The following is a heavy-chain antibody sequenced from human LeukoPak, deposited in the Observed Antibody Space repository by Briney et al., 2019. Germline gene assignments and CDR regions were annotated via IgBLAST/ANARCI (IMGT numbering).Heavy chain of an antibody. J-gene: IGHJ5*02. CDR3: ARDHSVGVNAWWFDP. CDR1: GYTFTSYY. V-gene: IGHV1-46*01. CDR2: INPTGGST. Sequence: ASVKVSFKASGYTFTSYYMHWVRQAPGQGLEWMGLINPTGGSTGYAQKFQGRVTMTRDMSTSTDYMELSSLRSEDTAIYYCARDHSVGVNAWWFDPWGQGTLVTVSS. D-gene: IGHD3-10*01.